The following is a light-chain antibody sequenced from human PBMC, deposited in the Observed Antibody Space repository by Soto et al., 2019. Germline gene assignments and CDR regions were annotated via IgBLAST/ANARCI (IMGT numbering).Light chain of an antibody. V-gene: IGLV2-14*03. CDR1: SSDVGAYNY. CDR2: DVT. Sequence: QSVLTQPASVSGSPGQSITISCTGTSSDVGAYNYVCWYQHHAGKVPKLIIYDVTDRPSGVSSRFSGSKSGNTASLTISGLQAEDEADYYCSSYTSSDTVIFGGGTKVTVL. J-gene: IGLJ2*01. CDR3: SSYTSSDTVI.